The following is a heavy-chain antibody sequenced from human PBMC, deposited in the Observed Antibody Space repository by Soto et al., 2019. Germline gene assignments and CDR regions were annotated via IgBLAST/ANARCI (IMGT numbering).Heavy chain of an antibody. J-gene: IGHJ5*02. CDR1: GGSISSGDYY. CDR3: ARRPGSWTFDP. D-gene: IGHD3-10*01. Sequence: PSETLSLTCTVSGGSISSGDYYWSWIRQPPGKGLEWIGYIYYSGSTYYNPSLKSRVTISVDTSKNQFSLKLSSVTAAGTAVYYCARRPGSWTFDPWGQGTLVTVSS. CDR2: IYYSGST. V-gene: IGHV4-30-4*01.